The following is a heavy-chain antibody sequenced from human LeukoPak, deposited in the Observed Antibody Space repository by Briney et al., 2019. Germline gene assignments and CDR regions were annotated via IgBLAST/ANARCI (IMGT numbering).Heavy chain of an antibody. CDR2: MKQDGREK. CDR1: GFTFSSYW. V-gene: IGHV3-7*01. CDR3: ARGAGVFDY. Sequence: GGSLRLSCVDSGFTFSSYWMSWVRQAPGKGLEWVANMKQDGREKYYVDSVKGRFTISRDNAKNSLYLQMNSLRVEDTAVYFCARGAGVFDYWGQGTLVTGSS. D-gene: IGHD3-10*01. J-gene: IGHJ4*02.